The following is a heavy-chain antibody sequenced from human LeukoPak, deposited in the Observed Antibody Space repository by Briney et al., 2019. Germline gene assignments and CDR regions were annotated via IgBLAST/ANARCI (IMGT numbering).Heavy chain of an antibody. CDR1: GFTFNIYA. V-gene: IGHV3-23*01. CDR2: TDDSGDST. D-gene: IGHD2-21*01. Sequence: PGGSLRLSCAASGFTFNIYAMSWVRQAPGKGLEWVSATDDSGDSTIYADSVKGRFTISRDNARNILYLQMNSLRAEDTAVYFCARADCNNIHCYVKDHWGQGTLVTVSS. J-gene: IGHJ4*02. CDR3: ARADCNNIHCYVKDH.